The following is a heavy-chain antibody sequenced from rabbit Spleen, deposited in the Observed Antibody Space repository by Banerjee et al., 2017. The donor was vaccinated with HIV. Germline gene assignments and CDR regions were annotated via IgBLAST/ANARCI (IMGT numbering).Heavy chain of an antibody. Sequence: QEQLEESGGGLVKPEGSLTLTCKASGVSFSDKDVMCWVRQAPGKGLEWIACIYPGFGLKNYANSVKGRFTISSDNAQNTVFLQMTSLTAADTATYFCARDLTDGIGWNFAWWGPGTLVTVS. CDR2: IYPGFGLK. CDR3: ARDLTDGIGWNFAW. D-gene: IGHD1-1*01. V-gene: IGHV1S45*01. CDR1: GVSFSDKDV. J-gene: IGHJ6*01.